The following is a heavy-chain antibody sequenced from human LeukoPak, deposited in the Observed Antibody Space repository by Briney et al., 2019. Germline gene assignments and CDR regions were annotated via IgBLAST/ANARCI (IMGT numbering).Heavy chain of an antibody. CDR1: GASINNYY. J-gene: IGHJ4*02. CDR2: IYYSVTT. D-gene: IGHD2/OR15-2a*01. CDR3: ARVGGSMDPFDY. V-gene: IGHV4-59*04. Sequence: SETLSLACRISGASINNYYWSWIRHPPGKGLGWIGYIYYSVTTTYNTSLEYNPSLKSRVTISIDTSKNLFSLNLRSVTAADTAVYYCARVGGSMDPFDYWGQGTLVTVSS.